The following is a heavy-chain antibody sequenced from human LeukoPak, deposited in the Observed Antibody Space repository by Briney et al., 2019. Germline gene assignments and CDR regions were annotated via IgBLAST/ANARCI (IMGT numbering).Heavy chain of an antibody. D-gene: IGHD3-16*01. CDR3: AREGGDGGASLDY. J-gene: IGHJ4*02. Sequence: GGSLRLSCAVSGFTLSDHYMDWVRQAPGKGLEWVAVISYDGSNKYYADSVKGRFTISRDNSKNTLYLQMNSLRAEDTAVYYCAREGGDGGASLDYWGQGTLVTVSS. CDR1: GFTLSDHY. V-gene: IGHV3-30-3*01. CDR2: ISYDGSNK.